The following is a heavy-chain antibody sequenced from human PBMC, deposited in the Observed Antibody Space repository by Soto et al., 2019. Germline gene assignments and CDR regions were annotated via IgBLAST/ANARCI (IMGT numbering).Heavy chain of an antibody. CDR1: GGSVSMGSYY. CDR3: AREVVAATPVFYYYYGMDV. CDR2: IYYSGST. Sequence: SGTRPVCGGSVSMGSYYWSWIRQPPGKGLEWIGYIYYSGSTNYNPSLKSRVTISVDTSKNQFSLKLSSVTAADTAVYYCAREVVAATPVFYYYYGMDVWGQGTTVTVS. D-gene: IGHD2-15*01. J-gene: IGHJ6*02. V-gene: IGHV4-61*01.